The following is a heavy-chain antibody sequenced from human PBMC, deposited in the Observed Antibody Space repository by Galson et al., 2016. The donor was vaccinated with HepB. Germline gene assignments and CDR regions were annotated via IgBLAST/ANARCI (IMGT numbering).Heavy chain of an antibody. D-gene: IGHD2-2*01. CDR3: AKDAMVVPAAECVS. CDR1: GFTFGDYG. J-gene: IGHJ4*02. Sequence: SLRLSCAASGFTFGDYGMSWVRQAPGKGLEWVSGISGGGGSTYDAGSVKGRFTIPRDNSKNTLYLKMNSLRAEDTAVYYCAKDAMVVPAAECVSWGQGTLVTVSS. V-gene: IGHV3-23*01. CDR2: ISGGGGST.